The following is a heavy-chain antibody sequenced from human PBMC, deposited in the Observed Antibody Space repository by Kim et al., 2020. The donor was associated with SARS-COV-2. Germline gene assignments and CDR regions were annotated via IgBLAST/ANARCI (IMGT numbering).Heavy chain of an antibody. Sequence: SVKVSCKASGGTFSSYAISWVRQAPGQGLEWMGRIIPILGIANYAQKFQGRVTITADKSTSTAYMELSSLRSEDTAVYYCASEDTAIIQTRVRYYYYMDVWGKGTTVTVSS. CDR2: IIPILGIA. CDR1: GGTFSSYA. J-gene: IGHJ6*03. D-gene: IGHD5-18*01. V-gene: IGHV1-69*04. CDR3: ASEDTAIIQTRVRYYYYMDV.